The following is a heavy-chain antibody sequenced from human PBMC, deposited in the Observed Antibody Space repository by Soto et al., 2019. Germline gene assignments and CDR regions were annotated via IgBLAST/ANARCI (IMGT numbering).Heavy chain of an antibody. J-gene: IGHJ4*02. Sequence: SVKVSCKASGGTFSSYAISWVRQAPGQGLEWMGGIIPIFGTANYAQKFQGRVTITADKSTSTAYMELSSPRSEDTAVYYCASGIVVVWRFDYWGQGTLVTVSS. CDR3: ASGIVVVWRFDY. CDR1: GGTFSSYA. V-gene: IGHV1-69*06. D-gene: IGHD3-22*01. CDR2: IIPIFGTA.